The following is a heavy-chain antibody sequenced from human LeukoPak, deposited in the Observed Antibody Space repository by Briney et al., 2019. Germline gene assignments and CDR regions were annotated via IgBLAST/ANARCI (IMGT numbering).Heavy chain of an antibody. Sequence: KPSETLSLTCTVSGGSISTYYWSWIRQPPGKGLGWIGYIYYSGSTNYNPSLKSRVTMSVDTSKNQFSLKLTSVTAADTAVYYCERLRPVAGYDAFDIWGHGKMVTVSS. D-gene: IGHD6-19*01. CDR1: GGSISTYY. CDR2: IYYSGST. J-gene: IGHJ3*02. CDR3: ERLRPVAGYDAFDI. V-gene: IGHV4-59*08.